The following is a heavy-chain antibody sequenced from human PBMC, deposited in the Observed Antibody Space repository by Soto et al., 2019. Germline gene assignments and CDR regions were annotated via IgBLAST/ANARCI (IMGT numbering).Heavy chain of an antibody. J-gene: IGHJ6*03. Sequence: ASVKASFKASGYAFTGYYMHWVRQAPGQGLEWMGWINPNSGGTNYAQKFQGWVTMTRDTSISTAYMELSRLRSDDTAVYYCARGDWSDYYYYYYMDVWGKGTTVTVTS. CDR3: ARGDWSDYYYYYYMDV. V-gene: IGHV1-2*04. D-gene: IGHD3-3*01. CDR1: GYAFTGYY. CDR2: INPNSGGT.